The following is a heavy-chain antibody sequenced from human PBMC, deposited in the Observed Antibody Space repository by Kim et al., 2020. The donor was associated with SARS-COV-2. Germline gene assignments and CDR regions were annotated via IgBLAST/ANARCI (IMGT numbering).Heavy chain of an antibody. CDR3: AKTLYGGHSH. CDR2: ISGSGGST. D-gene: IGHD4-17*01. CDR1: GFTFSVYA. J-gene: IGHJ4*02. Sequence: GGSLRLSCAVSGFTFSVYALTWVRQAPGKGLECVSGISGSGGSTSYADSVKGRFTISKDNSNNMLYLQMNSLRVEDTAVYYCAKTLYGGHSHWGQEPWSPSPQ. V-gene: IGHV3-23*01.